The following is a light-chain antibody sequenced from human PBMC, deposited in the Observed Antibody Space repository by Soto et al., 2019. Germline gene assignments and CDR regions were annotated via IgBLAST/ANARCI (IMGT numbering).Light chain of an antibody. Sequence: DIQMTQSPSSLSASVGDRVTITCRASQSIGDYLNWYQQKPGKAPKLLVHTVFKLQSGVPSRFSGSGSGTEFTLTLSSLQPEDFATYYCQQTYSIPWTFGQGTKVEIK. CDR2: TVF. CDR3: QQTYSIPWT. J-gene: IGKJ1*01. CDR1: QSIGDY. V-gene: IGKV1-39*01.